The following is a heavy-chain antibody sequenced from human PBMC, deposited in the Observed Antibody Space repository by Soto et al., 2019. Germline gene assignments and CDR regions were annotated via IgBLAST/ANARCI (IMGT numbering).Heavy chain of an antibody. CDR2: INAGNGNT. Sequence: GASVKVSCKASGYTFTSYAMHWVRQAPGQRLEWMGWINAGNGNTKYSQKFQGRVTITRDTSASTAYMELSSLRSEDTAVYYCARYCSGGSCYVRAAFDIWGQGTMVTVSS. CDR3: ARYCSGGSCYVRAAFDI. J-gene: IGHJ3*02. D-gene: IGHD2-15*01. CDR1: GYTFTSYA. V-gene: IGHV1-3*01.